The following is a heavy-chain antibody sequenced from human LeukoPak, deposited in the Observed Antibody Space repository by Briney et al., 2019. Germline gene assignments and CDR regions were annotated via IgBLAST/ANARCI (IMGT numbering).Heavy chain of an antibody. J-gene: IGHJ4*02. CDR2: ISSSGSTI. CDR3: ARDIALGIAVAGTGDY. D-gene: IGHD6-19*01. Sequence: PGGSLRLSCAASGFTFSDYYMSWIRQAPGKGLEWVSYISSSGSTIYYADSVKGRFTISRDNAKNSLYLQMNSLRAEDTAVYYCARDIALGIAVAGTGDYWGQGTLVTVSS. V-gene: IGHV3-11*04. CDR1: GFTFSDYY.